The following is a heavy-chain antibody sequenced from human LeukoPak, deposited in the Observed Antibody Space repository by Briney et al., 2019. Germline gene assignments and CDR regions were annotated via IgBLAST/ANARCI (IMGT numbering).Heavy chain of an antibody. CDR2: IYYSGST. D-gene: IGHD2-21*02. J-gene: IGHJ4*02. CDR1: GGSLSSGNNY. Sequence: PSETLSLTCTVSGGSLSSGNNYWGWTRQPPGKGLEWIGSIYYSGSTYYNPSLKSRVTISVDTSKNQFSLKLSSVTAADTAVYYCARLGVTVDYWGQGTLVTVSS. CDR3: ARLGVTVDY. V-gene: IGHV4-39*01.